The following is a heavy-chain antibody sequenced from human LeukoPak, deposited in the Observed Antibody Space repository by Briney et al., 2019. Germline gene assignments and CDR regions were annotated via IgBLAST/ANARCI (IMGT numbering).Heavy chain of an antibody. Sequence: PGGSLRLSCAASGFTFSNYALSWVRQAPGKGLEWVSAISGNGAGTYYADSVKGRFTISRDNSKNTLYLQMNSLRAEDTAVYYCARERVNWFDPWGQGTLVTVSS. J-gene: IGHJ5*02. V-gene: IGHV3-23*01. CDR2: ISGNGAGT. D-gene: IGHD6-13*01. CDR1: GFTFSNYA. CDR3: ARERVNWFDP.